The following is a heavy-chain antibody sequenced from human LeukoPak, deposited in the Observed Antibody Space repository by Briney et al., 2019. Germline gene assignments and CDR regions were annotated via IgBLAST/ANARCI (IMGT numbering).Heavy chain of an antibody. Sequence: GGSLRLSCATSGFSFSSYAMSWVRQAPGKGLEWVSAMSSSDDGRYYAASVRGRFTISRDTSRSTLYLQMNSLRAEDAAVYYCARGDPIYDFWSGGDYWGQGSLVTVSS. V-gene: IGHV3-23*01. CDR2: MSSSDDGR. D-gene: IGHD3-3*01. CDR3: ARGDPIYDFWSGGDY. CDR1: GFSFSSYA. J-gene: IGHJ4*02.